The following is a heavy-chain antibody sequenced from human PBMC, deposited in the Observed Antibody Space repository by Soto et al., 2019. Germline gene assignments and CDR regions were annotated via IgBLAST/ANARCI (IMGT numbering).Heavy chain of an antibody. Sequence: PSETLSLTCAVSGYSISSGYYWGWIRQPPGKGLEWIGSIYHSGSTYYNPSLKSRVTISVDTSKNQFSLKLSSVTAADTVVYYCARDTYYYDSSGLNWFDPWGQGTLVTVSS. CDR3: ARDTYYYDSSGLNWFDP. V-gene: IGHV4-38-2*01. CDR1: GYSISSGYY. J-gene: IGHJ5*02. CDR2: IYHSGST. D-gene: IGHD3-22*01.